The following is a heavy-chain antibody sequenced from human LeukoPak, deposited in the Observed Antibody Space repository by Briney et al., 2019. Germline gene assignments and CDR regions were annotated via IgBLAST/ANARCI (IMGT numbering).Heavy chain of an antibody. V-gene: IGHV4-39*07. J-gene: IGHJ4*02. CDR1: GGSISSSSYY. Sequence: PSETLSLTCTVSGGSISSSSYYWGWIRQPPGKGLEWIGSIYYSGSTYYNPSLKSRVTISVDTSKNQFSLKLSSVTAADTAVYYCARVAAGPGSLFDYWGQGTLVTVSS. CDR2: IYYSGST. D-gene: IGHD6-13*01. CDR3: ARVAAGPGSLFDY.